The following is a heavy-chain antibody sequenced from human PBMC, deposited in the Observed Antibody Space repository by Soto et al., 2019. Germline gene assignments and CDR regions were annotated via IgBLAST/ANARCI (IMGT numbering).Heavy chain of an antibody. Sequence: GGSLRLSCAASGFTFSSYWMHWVRQVPEKGLVWVSRINSDGSITNYADAVKGRFTISRDNVKNTLYLQMNSLRAEDTAVYYCVRYPRSVGGSYRPDYWGQGTLVTVSS. CDR1: GFTFSSYW. V-gene: IGHV3-74*01. CDR2: INSDGSIT. D-gene: IGHD3-16*02. CDR3: VRYPRSVGGSYRPDY. J-gene: IGHJ4*02.